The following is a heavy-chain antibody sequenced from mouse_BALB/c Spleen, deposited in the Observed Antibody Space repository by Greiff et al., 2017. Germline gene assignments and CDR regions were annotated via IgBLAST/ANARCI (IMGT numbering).Heavy chain of an antibody. D-gene: IGHD1-1*01. CDR1: GFTFSSFG. CDR2: ISSGSSTI. V-gene: IGHV5-17*02. CDR3: ARDYYGSSYGFAY. J-gene: IGHJ3*01. Sequence: EVKVVESGGGLVQPGGSRKLSCAASGFTFSSFGMHWVRQAPEKGLEWVAYISSGSSTIYYADTVKGRFTISRDNPKNTLFLQMTSLRSEDTAMYYCARDYYGSSYGFAYWGQGTLVTVSA.